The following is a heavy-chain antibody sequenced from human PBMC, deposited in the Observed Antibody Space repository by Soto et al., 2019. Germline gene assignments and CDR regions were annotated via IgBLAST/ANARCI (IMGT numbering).Heavy chain of an antibody. Sequence: EVQLVESGGGLVKPGGSLRLSCAASGFTFSNAWMSWVRQAPGKGLEWVGRIKSKTDGGTTDYAAPVKGRFTISRDDSKNTLYLQMNSPKTEDTAVYYCTTSFSSSWYNYYYGMDVWGQGTTVTVSS. J-gene: IGHJ6*02. V-gene: IGHV3-15*01. D-gene: IGHD6-13*01. CDR2: IKSKTDGGTT. CDR1: GFTFSNAW. CDR3: TTSFSSSWYNYYYGMDV.